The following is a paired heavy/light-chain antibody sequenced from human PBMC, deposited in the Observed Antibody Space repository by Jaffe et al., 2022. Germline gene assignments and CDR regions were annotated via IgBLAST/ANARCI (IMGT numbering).Heavy chain of an antibody. CDR3: ARDRRAGNDYGTY. J-gene: IGHJ4*02. D-gene: IGHD4-17*01. CDR1: GYSISSDYY. CDR2: IHHRGST. V-gene: IGHV4-38-2*02. Sequence: QVQLQESGPGLVKPSETLSLTCAVSGYSISSDYYWGWIRQPPGKGLEWIGSIHHRGSTYYNSSLKSRVTISVDTSKNQFSLKLTSVTAADTAVYYCARDRRAGNDYGTYWGQGTLVTVSS.
Light chain of an antibody. Sequence: DIVMTQSPDSLAVSLGERATINCKSSQSVLYRSNNKNYLAWYQQKPGQPPKLLIYWASTRESGVPDRFSASGSGTDFTLTISSLQAEDVAVYYCQQYYTTPSNTFGQGTKLEIK. CDR2: WAS. V-gene: IGKV4-1*01. J-gene: IGKJ2*01. CDR1: QSVLYRSNNKNY. CDR3: QQYYTTPSNT.